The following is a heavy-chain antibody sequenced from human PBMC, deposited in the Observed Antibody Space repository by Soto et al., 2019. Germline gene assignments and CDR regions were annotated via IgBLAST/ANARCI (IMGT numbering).Heavy chain of an antibody. Sequence: GGSLRLSCVASGFSLRSYAVAWVRQAPGKGLEWVSVVSGTAESIYYADSVRGRFTISRDISRGAVFLQMNFPTAADTALYYCAKLPIIRGNALDLWGQGTMVTVSS. CDR2: VSGTAESI. CDR1: GFSLRSYA. J-gene: IGHJ3*01. CDR3: AKLPIIRGNALDL. V-gene: IGHV3-23*01. D-gene: IGHD3-10*01.